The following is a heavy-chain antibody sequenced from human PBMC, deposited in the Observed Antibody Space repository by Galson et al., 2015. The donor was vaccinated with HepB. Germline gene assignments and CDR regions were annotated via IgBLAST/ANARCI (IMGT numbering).Heavy chain of an antibody. CDR1: GFTFGDYA. Sequence: SLRLSCAASGFTFGDYAMSWVRQAPGKGLEWVGFIRSKAYGGTTEYAASVKGRFTISRDDSKSIAYLQMNSLKTEDTAVYYCTLTPHNPPLPGALNYYYYGMDVWGQGTTVTVSS. CDR3: TLTPHNPPLPGALNYYYYGMDV. V-gene: IGHV3-49*04. D-gene: IGHD7-27*01. CDR2: IRSKAYGGTT. J-gene: IGHJ6*02.